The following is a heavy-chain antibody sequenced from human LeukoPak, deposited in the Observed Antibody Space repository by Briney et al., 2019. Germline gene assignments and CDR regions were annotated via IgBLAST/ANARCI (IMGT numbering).Heavy chain of an antibody. CDR1: GYTFTSYG. V-gene: IGHV1-18*01. CDR2: ISAYNGNT. CDR3: ARHRSRMVRGGDWFDP. J-gene: IGHJ5*02. D-gene: IGHD3-10*01. Sequence: ASVKVSCKASGYTFTSYGISWVRQAPGQGLEWMGWISAYNGNTNYAQKLQGRVTMATDTSTSTAYMELRSLRSDDTAVYYCARHRSRMVRGGDWFDPWGQGTLVTVSS.